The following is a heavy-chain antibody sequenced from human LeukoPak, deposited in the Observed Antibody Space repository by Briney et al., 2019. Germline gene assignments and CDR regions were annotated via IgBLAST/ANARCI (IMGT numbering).Heavy chain of an antibody. CDR2: IYCSGST. CDR3: ARRGRTVTAHFDY. D-gene: IGHD4-17*01. CDR1: GGSISSSIYY. Sequence: SETLSLTCTVSGGSISSSIYYWGWIRQPPGKGLEWIGSIYCSGSTYYNPSLKSRVTISVDTSKNQFSLKLSSVTAADTAVYYCARRGRTVTAHFDYWGQGTLVTVSS. J-gene: IGHJ4*02. V-gene: IGHV4-39*01.